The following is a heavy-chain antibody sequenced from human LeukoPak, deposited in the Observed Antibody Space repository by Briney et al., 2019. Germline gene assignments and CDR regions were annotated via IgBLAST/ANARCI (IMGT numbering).Heavy chain of an antibody. CDR3: ASLGATVDY. V-gene: IGHV4-59*01. D-gene: IGHD1-26*01. J-gene: IGHJ4*02. Sequence: PSETLSLTCTVSGGSISSYYWSCIRQPPWKGLEWMGYIYYSVSTNYTPSLKSRVTISVDTSKNQFSLKLSSVTAADTAVYYCASLGATVDYWGQGTLVTVSS. CDR2: IYYSVST. CDR1: GGSISSYY.